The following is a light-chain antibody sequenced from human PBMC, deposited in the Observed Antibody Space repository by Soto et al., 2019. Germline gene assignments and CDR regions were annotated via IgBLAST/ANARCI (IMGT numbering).Light chain of an antibody. CDR1: SGDVGGYDY. V-gene: IGLV2-14*01. CDR2: EVT. J-gene: IGLJ1*01. Sequence: QSALTQPASVSGSPGQSITISCTETSGDVGGYDYVSWYQQHPGRAPKLIIYEVTYRPSGVSNRFSGSKSGNTASLTISGLQAEDEADYYCSSNTASSSYVFGTGTNLTVL. CDR3: SSNTASSSYV.